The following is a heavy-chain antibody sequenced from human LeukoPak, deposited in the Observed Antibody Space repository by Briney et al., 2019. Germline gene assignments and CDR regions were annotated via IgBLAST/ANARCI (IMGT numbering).Heavy chain of an antibody. J-gene: IGHJ5*02. V-gene: IGHV1-8*01. CDR2: MNPNSGNT. Sequence: ASVKVSCKASGYTFTSYDINWVRQATGQGLEWMGWMNPNSGNTGYAQKFQGRVTMTRNTSISTAYMELSSLRSEETAVYYCARKRGYSGYDYGRRGGNWFDPWGQGTLVTVSS. CDR1: GYTFTSYD. CDR3: ARKRGYSGYDYGRRGGNWFDP. D-gene: IGHD5-12*01.